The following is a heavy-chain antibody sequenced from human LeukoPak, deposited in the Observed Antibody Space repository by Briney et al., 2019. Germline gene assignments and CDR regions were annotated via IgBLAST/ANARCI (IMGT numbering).Heavy chain of an antibody. Sequence: PSETLSLTCAVYGGSFSGYYWSWIRQPPGKGLEWIGEINHSGSTNYNPSLKSRVTISVDTSKNQFSLKLSSVTAADTAVYYCARGAGGWYHWFDPWGQGTLVTVSS. D-gene: IGHD6-19*01. J-gene: IGHJ5*02. CDR2: INHSGST. CDR3: ARGAGGWYHWFDP. CDR1: GGSFSGYY. V-gene: IGHV4-34*01.